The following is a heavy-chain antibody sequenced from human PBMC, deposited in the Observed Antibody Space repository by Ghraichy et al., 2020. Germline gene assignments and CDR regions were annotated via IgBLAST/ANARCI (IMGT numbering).Heavy chain of an antibody. CDR3: ARQSGSYLNLDY. Sequence: RGSLRLSCAASGFTFSSYGMHWVRQAPGKGLEWVAVIWYDGSNKYYADSVKGRFTISRDNSKNTLYLQMNSLRAEDTAVYYCARQSGSYLNLDYWGQGTLVTVSS. D-gene: IGHD1-26*01. V-gene: IGHV3-33*01. J-gene: IGHJ4*02. CDR1: GFTFSSYG. CDR2: IWYDGSNK.